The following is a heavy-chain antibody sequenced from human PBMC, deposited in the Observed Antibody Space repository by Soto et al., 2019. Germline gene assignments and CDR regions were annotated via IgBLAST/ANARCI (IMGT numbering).Heavy chain of an antibody. J-gene: IGHJ4*02. CDR1: VVTIRTYY. Sequence: SETLCITCAFSVVTIRTYYWSWIRQPPGKGLDWIGYNYHSGTTNYNPSLKSRVTISVDTSKNQFSLRLTSVTAADTAIYYCVREAYIGYGHAIDHWGQGTMVTVSS. CDR2: NYHSGTT. V-gene: IGHV4-59*01. D-gene: IGHD5-12*01. CDR3: VREAYIGYGHAIDH.